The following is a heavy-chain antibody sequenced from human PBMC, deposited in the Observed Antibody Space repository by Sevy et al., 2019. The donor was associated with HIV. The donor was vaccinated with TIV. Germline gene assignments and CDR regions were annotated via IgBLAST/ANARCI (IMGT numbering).Heavy chain of an antibody. V-gene: IGHV3-30*04. CDR1: GFTFSSYA. Sequence: GGSLRLSCVASGFTFSSYAMHWVRQAPGKGLEWVAVISYDGSNKYYADSVKGRFTISRDNSKNTLYLQMNSLRAEDTAVYYCARKEVAGTLGAFDIWGQGTMVTVSS. CDR2: ISYDGSNK. J-gene: IGHJ3*02. CDR3: ARKEVAGTLGAFDI. D-gene: IGHD6-19*01.